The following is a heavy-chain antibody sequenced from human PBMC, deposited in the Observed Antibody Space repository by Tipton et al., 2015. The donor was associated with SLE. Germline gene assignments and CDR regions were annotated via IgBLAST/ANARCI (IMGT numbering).Heavy chain of an antibody. D-gene: IGHD3-10*01. CDR2: ISSNGGST. J-gene: IGHJ5*02. CDR1: GFTFSSYA. V-gene: IGHV3-64*01. CDR3: ARSVNPRGWFDP. Sequence: SLRLSCAASGFTFSSYAMHWVRQAPGKGLEYVSAISSNGGSTYYANSVKGRFTISRDNSKNTLYLQMGSLRAEDMAVYYCARSVNPRGWFDPWGQGTLVTVSS.